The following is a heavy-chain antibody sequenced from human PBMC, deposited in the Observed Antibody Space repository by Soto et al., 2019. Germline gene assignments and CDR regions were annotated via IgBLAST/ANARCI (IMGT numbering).Heavy chain of an antibody. CDR2: IYPGDSDT. D-gene: IGHD2-15*01. CDR1: GDSVSSYW. Sequence: GAALKSSGEGCGDSVSSYWSGWVHQIPEKGLELMGIIYPGDSDTRYSPSFQGQVTISADKSISTAYLQWSSLKASDTAMYYCARHAGYCSGGSCPNWFDPWGQGTLVTVSS. V-gene: IGHV5-51*07. CDR3: ARHAGYCSGGSCPNWFDP. J-gene: IGHJ5*02.